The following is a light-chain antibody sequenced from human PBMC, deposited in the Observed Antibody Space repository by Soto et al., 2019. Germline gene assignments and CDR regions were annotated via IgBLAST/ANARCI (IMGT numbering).Light chain of an antibody. V-gene: IGLV2-14*01. CDR1: SSGVGGYNY. Sequence: SALTQPASVSGSPGQSITISCTGTSSGVGGYNYVSWYQQHPGKAPKLMIYEVSNRPSGVSNRFSGSKSGNTASLTISGLQAEDEADYYCSSYTSSSTLVFGGGTKLTVL. J-gene: IGLJ2*01. CDR3: SSYTSSSTLV. CDR2: EVS.